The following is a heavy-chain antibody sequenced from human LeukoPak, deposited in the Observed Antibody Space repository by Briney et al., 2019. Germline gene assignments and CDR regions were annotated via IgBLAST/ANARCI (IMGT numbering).Heavy chain of an antibody. Sequence: SVKGSCKAPGGTFTSYSYAISWVRQAPGQGLEWMGGIIPLVGSAAYAQKFQGRVTISTDEATNTVHMEVSSLTSDDTAVYYCAREVGASYLDHWGQGTLVTVSS. CDR1: GGTFTSYSYA. CDR2: IIPLVGSA. V-gene: IGHV1-69*05. D-gene: IGHD1-26*01. J-gene: IGHJ4*02. CDR3: AREVGASYLDH.